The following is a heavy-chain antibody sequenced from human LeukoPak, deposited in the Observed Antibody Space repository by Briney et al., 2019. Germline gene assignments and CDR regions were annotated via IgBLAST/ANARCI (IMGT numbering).Heavy chain of an antibody. Sequence: GESLKISCKGSGYSFTSYWIGWVRQMPGKGLEWMGIIYPGDSDTRYSPSFQGQVTISADKSISTAYLQWSSLKASDTAMYHCARGYDSSGYLVASYYGMDVWGQGTTVTVSS. CDR2: IYPGDSDT. J-gene: IGHJ6*02. V-gene: IGHV5-51*01. D-gene: IGHD3-22*01. CDR3: ARGYDSSGYLVASYYGMDV. CDR1: GYSFTSYW.